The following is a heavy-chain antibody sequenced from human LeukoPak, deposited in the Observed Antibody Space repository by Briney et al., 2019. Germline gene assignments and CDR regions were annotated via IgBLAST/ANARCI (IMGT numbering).Heavy chain of an antibody. CDR2: IYSGGST. J-gene: IGHJ4*02. CDR1: GFTVSSNY. V-gene: IGHV3-66*02. Sequence: HPGGSLRLSCAASGFTVSSNYMSWVRQAPGKGLEWVSVIYSGGSTYYADSVKGRFTISRDNSKNTLYLQMNSLRAEDTAVYYCARDFDYGDSAYYFDYWGQGTLVTVSS. CDR3: ARDFDYGDSAYYFDY. D-gene: IGHD4-17*01.